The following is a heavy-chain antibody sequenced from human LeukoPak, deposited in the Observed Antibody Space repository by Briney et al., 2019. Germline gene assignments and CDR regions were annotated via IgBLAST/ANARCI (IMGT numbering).Heavy chain of an antibody. V-gene: IGHV4-39*02. CDR3: ARDLAGIVWAAAGTSGWFDP. CDR1: GGSISSSSYY. CDR2: IYYSGST. D-gene: IGHD6-13*01. J-gene: IGHJ5*02. Sequence: PSETLSLTCTVSGGSISSSSYYWGWIRQPPGKGLEWIGSIYYSGSTYYNPSLKSRVTISVDTSKNQFSLKLSSVTAADTAVYYCARDLAGIVWAAAGTSGWFDPWGQGTLVTVSS.